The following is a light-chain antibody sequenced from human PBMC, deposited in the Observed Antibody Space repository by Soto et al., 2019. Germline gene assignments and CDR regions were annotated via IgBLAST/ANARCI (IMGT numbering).Light chain of an antibody. V-gene: IGKV3-11*01. CDR3: QQRSNWPRWT. CDR2: DAS. J-gene: IGKJ1*01. Sequence: EIVLTQSPATLSLSPGERAILSCRASQSVAINLAWFQQKPGQAPRLLIYDASNEATGIPARFSGSGSGTDFTLTIGSLEPEDFAVYYCQQRSNWPRWTFGQGTKVEIK. CDR1: QSVAIN.